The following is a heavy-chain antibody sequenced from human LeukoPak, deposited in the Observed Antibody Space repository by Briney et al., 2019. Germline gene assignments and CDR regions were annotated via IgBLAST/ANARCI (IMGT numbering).Heavy chain of an antibody. V-gene: IGHV3-7*01. CDR3: AAGDGHDH. J-gene: IGHJ5*02. CDR2: IREDGREM. CDR1: GFAFSTYW. Sequence: GGALPLSCVTSGFAFSTYWMAWVRQAPGKGLEWVANIREDGREMFYVDPVKGRFTISRDNAKSSLYLLMNGLRAEDTAVYYCAAGDGHDHWGQGTLVNVSS.